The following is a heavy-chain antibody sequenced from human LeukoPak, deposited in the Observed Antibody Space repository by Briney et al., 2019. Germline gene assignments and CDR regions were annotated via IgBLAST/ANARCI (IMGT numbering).Heavy chain of an antibody. V-gene: IGHV3-9*01. Sequence: GGSLRLSCVAYGFNFDDYAMHWVRQAPGKGMEWVSGISWNNGSIQYAASVKGRFTISRDSAKKSLYLHMNSLRPEDTAFYYCAKDGEVLPAGEIDYWGQGTLVTVSS. CDR1: GFNFDDYA. CDR3: AKDGEVLPAGEIDY. D-gene: IGHD6-13*01. J-gene: IGHJ4*02. CDR2: ISWNNGSI.